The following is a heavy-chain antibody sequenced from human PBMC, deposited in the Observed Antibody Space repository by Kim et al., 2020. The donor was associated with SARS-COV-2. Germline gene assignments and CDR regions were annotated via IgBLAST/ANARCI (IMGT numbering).Heavy chain of an antibody. V-gene: IGHV1-46*01. CDR3: AREKYGAGKKYGMDV. CDR2: INPDGGTA. D-gene: IGHD3-10*01. CDR1: GNSFIGYY. J-gene: IGHJ6*02. Sequence: ASVKVSCKTSGNSFIGYYMHWVRQAPGQGLEWMGMINPDGGTARYSENFQGRGTLTRDTATQTVYMELHSLRSEDTAGYFCAREKYGAGKKYGMDVWGQG.